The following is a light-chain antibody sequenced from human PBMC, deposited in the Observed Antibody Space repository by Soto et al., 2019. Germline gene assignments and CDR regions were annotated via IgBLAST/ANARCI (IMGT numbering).Light chain of an antibody. V-gene: IGKV1-5*01. CDR2: DAS. CDR1: QSISSW. J-gene: IGKJ1*01. Sequence: DIQRTQSPSTLSASVVDRVTITCRVSQSISSWLAWYQQKPGKAPKLLIYDASSLEGGVPSRFSGSGSGTEFTLTISSLQPDDFATYYCQHYNSYSEAFGQGTKVDIK. CDR3: QHYNSYSEA.